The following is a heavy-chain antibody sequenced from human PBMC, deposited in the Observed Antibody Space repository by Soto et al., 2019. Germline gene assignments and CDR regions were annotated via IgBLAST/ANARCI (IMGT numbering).Heavy chain of an antibody. CDR1: ELIFSDYY. D-gene: IGHD2-15*01. CDR3: ATGQDCSGGSCFDFDY. Sequence: QVQLVESGGGLVKPGGSLRLSCAASELIFSDYYMNWIRQAPGKGLEWVAVISYSGSYTNYADSVKGRFPVSRDNTKSSLYLQMNSLRVEDTALYYCATGQDCSGGSCFDFDYWGQGTRVTVSS. J-gene: IGHJ4*02. V-gene: IGHV3-11*06. CDR2: ISYSGSYT.